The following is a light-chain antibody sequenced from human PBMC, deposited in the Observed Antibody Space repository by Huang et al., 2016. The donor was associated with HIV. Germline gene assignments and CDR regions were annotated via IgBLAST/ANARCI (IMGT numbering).Light chain of an antibody. J-gene: IGKJ1*01. Sequence: DIVMTQSPDSLAVSLGERATINCKSSQSVLYSSNNKNYLAWYQQKPGQPPKLLIYGASTRESGVPDRFSGSGSETDFTLTISSLQAEDVAVYYCQQYYTTPRTFGQGTKVEIK. CDR2: GAS. CDR3: QQYYTTPRT. V-gene: IGKV4-1*01. CDR1: QSVLYSSNNKNY.